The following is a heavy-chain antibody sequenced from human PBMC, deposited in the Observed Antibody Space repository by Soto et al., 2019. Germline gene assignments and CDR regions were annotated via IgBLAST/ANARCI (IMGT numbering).Heavy chain of an antibody. D-gene: IGHD3-10*01. J-gene: IGHJ4*02. CDR2: ISADNGNT. V-gene: IGHV1-18*01. CDR1: GYTFTNYG. CDR3: ARRGVHPEY. Sequence: QVQLVQSGAEVKKPGAAVKVSCKASGYTFTNYGITWVRQAPGQGLEWMGWISADNGNTNYAQKLQDRLSMTTDTATSTAYMVLRSLRSYDTAVYYCARRGVHPEYWCQVTLVIVSS.